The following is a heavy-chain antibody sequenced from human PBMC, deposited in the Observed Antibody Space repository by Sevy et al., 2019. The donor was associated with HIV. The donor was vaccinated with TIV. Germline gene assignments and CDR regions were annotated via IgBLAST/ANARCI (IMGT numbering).Heavy chain of an antibody. CDR1: GDSVSSIRTS. CDR3: AERTNDVFYYGMDV. J-gene: IGHJ6*02. CDR2: KYYRSKGYN. Sequence: SQTLSLTCAISGDSVSSIRTSWNWIRQSPSRGLEWLGRKYYRSKGYNDYATSVKSRITINADTSKNQVSLKLNTVTPEDTSVYYCAERTNDVFYYGMDVWGQGTTVTVSS. V-gene: IGHV6-1*01.